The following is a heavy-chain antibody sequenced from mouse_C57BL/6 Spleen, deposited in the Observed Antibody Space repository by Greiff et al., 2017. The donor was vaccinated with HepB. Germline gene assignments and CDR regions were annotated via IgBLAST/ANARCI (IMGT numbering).Heavy chain of an antibody. CDR2: INPNNGGT. D-gene: IGHD2-4*01. V-gene: IGHV1-22*01. CDR3: ASVYYEYDGFAY. CDR1: GYTFTDYN. J-gene: IGHJ3*01. Sequence: VQLQQSGPELVKPGASVKMSCKASGYTFTDYNMHWVKQSHGKSLEWIGYINPNNGGTSYNQKFKGKATLTVNKSSSTAYMELRSLTSEDSAVYYCASVYYEYDGFAYWGQGTLVTVSA.